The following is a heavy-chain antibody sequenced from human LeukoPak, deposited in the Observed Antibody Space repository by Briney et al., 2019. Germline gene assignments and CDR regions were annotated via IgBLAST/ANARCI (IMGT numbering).Heavy chain of an antibody. CDR1: GFTFSSYG. J-gene: IGHJ6*03. Sequence: GGSLRLSCAASGFTFSSYGMHWVRQAPGKGLEWVAFIRYDGSNKYYGDSVKGRFTISRDNSKNTLYLQMNSLRAEDTAVYYCAKDQGYSYVVDYYYMDVWGKGTTVTVSS. CDR3: AKDQGYSYVVDYYYMDV. CDR2: IRYDGSNK. D-gene: IGHD5-18*01. V-gene: IGHV3-30*02.